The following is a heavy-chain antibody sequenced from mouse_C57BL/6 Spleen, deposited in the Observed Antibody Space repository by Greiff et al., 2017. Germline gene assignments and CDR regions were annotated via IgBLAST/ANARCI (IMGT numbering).Heavy chain of an antibody. D-gene: IGHD3-2*02. J-gene: IGHJ2*01. CDR1: GYTFTDYY. V-gene: IGHV1-19*01. Sequence: EVQLQQSGPVLVKPGASVKMSCKASGYTFTDYYMNWVKQSHGKSLEWIGVINPYNGGTSYNQKFKGKATLPVDKSSSTAYMELNSLTSEDSAVYYGEARQLRLRRDYWGQGTTLTVSS. CDR3: EARQLRLRRDY. CDR2: INPYNGGT.